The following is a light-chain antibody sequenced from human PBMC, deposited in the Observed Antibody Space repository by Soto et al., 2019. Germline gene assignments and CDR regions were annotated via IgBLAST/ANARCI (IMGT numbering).Light chain of an antibody. V-gene: IGKV3-20*01. J-gene: IGKJ5*01. Sequence: EIVLTQSPGTLSLSPGERATLSCRSSQSVSSSYSAWYQQKPGQAPRLLIYGASSRATGIPDRFSGSGSGTDFTLTISRLEPEDFAVYYCHHYGSSPLTFGQGTRLEIK. CDR3: HHYGSSPLT. CDR2: GAS. CDR1: QSVSSSY.